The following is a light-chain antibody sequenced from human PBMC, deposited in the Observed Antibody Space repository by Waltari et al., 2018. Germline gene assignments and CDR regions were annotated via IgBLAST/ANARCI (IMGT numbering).Light chain of an antibody. J-gene: IGLJ2*01. CDR2: DVS. Sequence: QSALTQPASVSGSPGQSITISCTGTSSDVGGYNSVSWYQQHPGKAPKLMIYDVSNLPSGVSNRFSGSKSGNTASLTISGLQAEDEADYYCSSYISSSTLELFGGGTSLTVL. V-gene: IGLV2-14*03. CDR3: SSYISSSTLEL. CDR1: SSDVGGYNS.